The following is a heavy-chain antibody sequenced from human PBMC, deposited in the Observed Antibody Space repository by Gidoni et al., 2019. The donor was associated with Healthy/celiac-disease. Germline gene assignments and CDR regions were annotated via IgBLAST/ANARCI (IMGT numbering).Heavy chain of an antibody. Sequence: QVQLVESGGCVGQPGRSLRLSFAASGFTFSRYGMHWVRQAPGKGMEWVAVISYDGSNKYYADSVKGRLTIARDNSKNTLYLQMNSLRAEDTAVYYCAKDSGMTTVNRAYYYGMDVWGQGTTVTVSS. J-gene: IGHJ6*02. CDR3: AKDSGMTTVNRAYYYGMDV. CDR2: ISYDGSNK. CDR1: GFTFSRYG. D-gene: IGHD4-17*01. V-gene: IGHV3-30*18.